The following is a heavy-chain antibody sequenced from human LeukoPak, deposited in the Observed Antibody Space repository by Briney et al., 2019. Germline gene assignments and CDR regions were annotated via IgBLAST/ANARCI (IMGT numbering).Heavy chain of an antibody. CDR2: INPNSGAT. Sequence: GASVKVSCKASGYTFTGYYMHWVRQAPGQGLECMGWINPNSGATNYAQKFQGRVTMTRDTSISTAYMELSRLRSDDTAVYYCARDFQGCCRGGSCHWGFDPWGQGTLVTVSS. CDR1: GYTFTGYY. CDR3: ARDFQGCCRGGSCHWGFDP. J-gene: IGHJ5*02. D-gene: IGHD2-15*01. V-gene: IGHV1-2*02.